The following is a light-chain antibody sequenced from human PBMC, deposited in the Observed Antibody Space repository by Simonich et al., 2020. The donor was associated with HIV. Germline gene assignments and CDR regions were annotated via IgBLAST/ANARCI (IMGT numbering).Light chain of an antibody. CDR2: EVS. CDR1: QSLLHSNGYNY. CDR3: MQGIHLPYT. V-gene: IGKV2-29*02. Sequence: DIVMTQSPLSLPVTPGEPASISCRSSQSLLHSNGYNYLDWYLQKPGQSPQLLIYEVSSRLSGVPDTFSGSGSGTDFTLKISRVEAEDVGVYYCMQGIHLPYTFGQGTKLEMK. J-gene: IGKJ2*01.